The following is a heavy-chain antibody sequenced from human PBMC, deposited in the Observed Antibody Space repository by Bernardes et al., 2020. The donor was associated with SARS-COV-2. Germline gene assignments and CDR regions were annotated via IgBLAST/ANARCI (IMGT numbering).Heavy chain of an antibody. J-gene: IGHJ6*03. CDR1: GFTVSSND. Sequence: GGSLRPSCAASGFTVSSNDMTWVRQAPGKGLEWVSVVYVGGSTYYADSVKGRFTISRDNSNSTVYLQMNSLRADDTAVYYCARGLRGFHYMDVWGKGTTVTVPS. CDR2: VYVGGST. CDR3: ARGLRGFHYMDV. V-gene: IGHV3-66*02.